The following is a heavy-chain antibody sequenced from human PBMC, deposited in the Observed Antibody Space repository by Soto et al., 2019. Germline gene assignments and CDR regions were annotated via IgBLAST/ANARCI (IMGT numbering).Heavy chain of an antibody. CDR2: IYYTGST. V-gene: IGHV4-59*01. J-gene: IGHJ4*02. Sequence: PSETLSLTCSVSGGFISTYYWSWIRQPPGKGLEWIGSIYYTGSTTYNPSPKSRVTISLDVSKNRFSLSLSSVTAADTALYYCAREVYDDATRHFDYWGQGTPVTVSS. CDR1: GGFISTYY. CDR3: AREVYDDATRHFDY. D-gene: IGHD1-20*01.